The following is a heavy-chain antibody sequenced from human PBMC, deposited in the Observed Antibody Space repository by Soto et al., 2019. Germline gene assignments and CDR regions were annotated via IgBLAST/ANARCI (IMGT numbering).Heavy chain of an antibody. J-gene: IGHJ5*02. CDR1: GGTFSSYA. Sequence: QVQLGQSGAEVKKPGSSVKVSCKASGGTFSSYAISWVRQAPGQGLEWMGGIIPIFGTANYAQKFQGRVTITADESTSTAYMELSRLRSEDTAVYYCARDRGSDSSSWFGRGPNWFDPWGQGTLVTVSS. V-gene: IGHV1-69*01. CDR3: ARDRGSDSSSWFGRGPNWFDP. D-gene: IGHD6-13*01. CDR2: IIPIFGTA.